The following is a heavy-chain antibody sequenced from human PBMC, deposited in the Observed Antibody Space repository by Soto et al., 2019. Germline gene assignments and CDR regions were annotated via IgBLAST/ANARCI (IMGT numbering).Heavy chain of an antibody. Sequence: ASVKVSCKVSGYTLTELSMHWVRQALGKGLEWMGGFDPEDGETIYAQKFQGRVTMTEDTSTDTAYMELSSLRSEDTAVYYCATVISSSWSHAFDIWGQGTMVTVSS. D-gene: IGHD6-13*01. CDR3: ATVISSSWSHAFDI. CDR2: FDPEDGET. V-gene: IGHV1-24*01. CDR1: GYTLTELS. J-gene: IGHJ3*02.